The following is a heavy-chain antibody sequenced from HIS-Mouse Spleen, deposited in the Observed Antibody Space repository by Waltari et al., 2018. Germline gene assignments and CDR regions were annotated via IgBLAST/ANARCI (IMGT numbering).Heavy chain of an antibody. CDR3: ARDFHDFWSGYYGGDKKHDAFDI. CDR2: IYTSGRT. CDR1: GGSISSYY. J-gene: IGHJ3*02. V-gene: IGHV4-4*07. Sequence: QVQLQESGPGLVKPSETLSLTCTVSGGSISSYYWSWIRQPAGKGLEWIGRIYTSGRTNYNPPRKGRVTMSVDTSKNQFSLKLSSVTAADTAVYYCARDFHDFWSGYYGGDKKHDAFDIWGQGTMVTVSS. D-gene: IGHD3-3*01.